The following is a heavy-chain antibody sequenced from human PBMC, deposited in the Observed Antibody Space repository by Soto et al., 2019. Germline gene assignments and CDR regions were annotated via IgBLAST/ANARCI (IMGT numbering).Heavy chain of an antibody. CDR1: GYSFTSYW. V-gene: IGHV5-51*01. D-gene: IGHD2-15*01. Sequence: GESLKISCKGSGYSFTSYWIGWVRQMPGKGLEWMGIIYPGDSDTRYSPSFQGQVTISADKSISTAYLQWSSLKASDTAMYYCARQPEAPIGYCSGGSCYSGLDYWGQGTLVTVSS. CDR3: ARQPEAPIGYCSGGSCYSGLDY. J-gene: IGHJ4*02. CDR2: IYPGDSDT.